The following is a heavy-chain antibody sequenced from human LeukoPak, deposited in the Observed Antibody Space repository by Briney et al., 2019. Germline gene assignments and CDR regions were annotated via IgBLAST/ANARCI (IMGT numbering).Heavy chain of an antibody. CDR3: ARRKAKTPNYFDY. CDR2: IYYSGNT. Sequence: SETLSLTCTVSGGSVSSGSYYWTWIRQPPGKGLEWIGYIYYSGNTNYNPSLKSRVTISLDTSKNQFSLKLTSVTAADTAMYYCARRKAKTPNYFDYWGQGALVTVSS. CDR1: GGSVSSGSYY. J-gene: IGHJ4*02. V-gene: IGHV4-61*01.